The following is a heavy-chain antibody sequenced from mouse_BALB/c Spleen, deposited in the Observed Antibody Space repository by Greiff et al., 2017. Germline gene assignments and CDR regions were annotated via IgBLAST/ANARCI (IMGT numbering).Heavy chain of an antibody. V-gene: IGHV5-17*02. CDR2: ISSGSSTI. Sequence: EVQGVESGGGLVQPGGSRKLSCAASGFTFSSFGMHWVRQAPEKGLEWVAYISSGSSTIYYADTVKGRFTISRDNPKNTLFLQMASRRSEDTAMYYCARNYRYGGYLDYWGQGTTLTVSS. D-gene: IGHD2-14*01. CDR1: GFTFSSFG. J-gene: IGHJ2*01. CDR3: ARNYRYGGYLDY.